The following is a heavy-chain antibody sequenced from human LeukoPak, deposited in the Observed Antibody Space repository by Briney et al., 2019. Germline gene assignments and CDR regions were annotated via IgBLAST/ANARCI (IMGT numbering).Heavy chain of an antibody. CDR2: IYYSGRT. J-gene: IGHJ4*02. CDR3: ARFHHYYGSGSYSDY. D-gene: IGHD3-10*01. CDR1: GGSISSSSYY. V-gene: IGHV4-39*01. Sequence: SETLSLTCTVSGGSISSSSYYWGWIRQPPGKGLEWIGSIYYSGRTYYNPSLKSRVTISVDTSKNQFSLKLSSVTAADTAVYYCARFHHYYGSGSYSDYWGQGTLVTVSS.